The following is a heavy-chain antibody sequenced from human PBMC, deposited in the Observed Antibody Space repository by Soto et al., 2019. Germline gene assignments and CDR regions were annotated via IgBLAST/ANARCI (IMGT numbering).Heavy chain of an antibody. CDR2: ISGSGGST. D-gene: IGHD3-22*01. V-gene: IGHV3-23*01. CDR1: GFTSSSYA. CDR3: AREKRITMTQDY. J-gene: IGHJ4*02. Sequence: PGGSLRLSCAASGFTSSSYAMSWVRQAPGKGLEWVSAISGSGGSTYYADSVKGRFTISRDNSKNTLYLQMNSLRAEDTAVYYCAREKRITMTQDYWGQGTLVTVSS.